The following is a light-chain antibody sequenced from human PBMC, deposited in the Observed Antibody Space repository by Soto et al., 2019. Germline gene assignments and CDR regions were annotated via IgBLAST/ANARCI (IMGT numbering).Light chain of an antibody. CDR3: QQLNRYPFT. CDR2: AAS. CDR1: QGISNY. J-gene: IGKJ3*01. Sequence: DIQLTQSPSFLSASVGDRVTITCRASQGISNYLAWYQQKPGRAPKLLIYAASTLQTEVPSRFSGRGSGTEFTLTISSLQPEDFATYYCQQLNRYPFTFGPGTKVDIK. V-gene: IGKV1-9*01.